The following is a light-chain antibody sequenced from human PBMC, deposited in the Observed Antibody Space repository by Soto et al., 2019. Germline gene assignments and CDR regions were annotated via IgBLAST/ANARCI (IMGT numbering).Light chain of an antibody. CDR3: LQDINYPWT. V-gene: IGKV1-6*01. CDR1: QGIGNA. CDR2: GAS. Sequence: IEISQSPSALSASRVDRFTISWLASQGIGNALGWYQQKPGKPPKVLIYGASNLQSGVPPRFSGSGSGTDFTLAISSLQPEDSATYYCLQDINYPWTFGQGTKVDIK. J-gene: IGKJ1*01.